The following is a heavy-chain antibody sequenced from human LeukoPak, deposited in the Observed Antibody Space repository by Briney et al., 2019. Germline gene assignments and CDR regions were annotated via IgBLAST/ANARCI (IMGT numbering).Heavy chain of an antibody. Sequence: GGSLRLSCAASGFTFSSYEMNWVRQAPGKGLEWVSYISVSNGIFSADSVKGRFTISRDNAKNSLYLQMNSLRAEDTAVYYCARGRRGDGDSIDFWGQGSLVTVSS. D-gene: IGHD4-17*01. J-gene: IGHJ4*02. V-gene: IGHV3-48*03. CDR3: ARGRRGDGDSIDF. CDR1: GFTFSSYE. CDR2: ISVSNGI.